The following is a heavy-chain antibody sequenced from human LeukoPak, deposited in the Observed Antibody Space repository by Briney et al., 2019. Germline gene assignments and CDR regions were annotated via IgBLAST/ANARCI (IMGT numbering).Heavy chain of an antibody. J-gene: IGHJ6*02. CDR1: GGSITSGGSY. CDR2: ISYSGSA. V-gene: IGHV4-31*03. D-gene: IGHD5-18*01. Sequence: PSQPLSLTCTVSGGSITSGGSYWTWIRQHPGKGLAWIGYISYSGSAYYNPSLKSRLTMLVDTSKNQFSLKLSSVTAADTAVYYCARDQGAEYSYENYGMDVWGQGTTVTVSS. CDR3: ARDQGAEYSYENYGMDV.